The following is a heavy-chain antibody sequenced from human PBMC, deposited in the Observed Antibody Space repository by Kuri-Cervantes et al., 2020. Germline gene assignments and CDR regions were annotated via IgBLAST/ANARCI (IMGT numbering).Heavy chain of an antibody. Sequence: SETLSLTCAVYGGSFSGYYWSWIRQPPGKGLEWIGEINHSGSTNYNPSLKSRVTISVDTSKNQFSLKLSSVTAADTAVYYCARRGGGSSWYVYGGKKSPFDYWGQGTLVTVSS. CDR1: GGSFSGYY. V-gene: IGHV4-34*01. J-gene: IGHJ4*02. D-gene: IGHD6-13*01. CDR2: INHSGST. CDR3: ARRGGGSSWYVYGGKKSPFDY.